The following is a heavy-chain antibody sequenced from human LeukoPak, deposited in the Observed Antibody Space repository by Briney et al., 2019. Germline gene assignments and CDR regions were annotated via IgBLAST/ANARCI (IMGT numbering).Heavy chain of an antibody. D-gene: IGHD5-12*01. CDR1: GYTLTGYY. Sequence: ASVKVSCKASGYTLTGYYMHWVRQAPGQGLEWMGWINPNSGGTNFAQKFQGRVTMTRDTSISTAYMELSRLRSDDTAVYYCARERVATTKAIYGMDVWGQGTTVTVSS. CDR3: ARERVATTKAIYGMDV. J-gene: IGHJ6*02. CDR2: INPNSGGT. V-gene: IGHV1-2*02.